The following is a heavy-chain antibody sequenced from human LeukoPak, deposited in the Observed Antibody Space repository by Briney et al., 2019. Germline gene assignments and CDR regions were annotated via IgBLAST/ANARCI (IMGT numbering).Heavy chain of an antibody. D-gene: IGHD2-2*01. CDR1: GYTFTGYY. Sequence: ASVKVSCKASGYTFTGYYMHWVRQAPGQGLEWMGWINPNSGGTNYAQKLQGRVTMTRDTSISTAYMELSRLRSDDTAVYYCATDHCSSTSCYPDYWGQGTLVTVSS. J-gene: IGHJ4*02. CDR3: ATDHCSSTSCYPDY. CDR2: INPNSGGT. V-gene: IGHV1-2*02.